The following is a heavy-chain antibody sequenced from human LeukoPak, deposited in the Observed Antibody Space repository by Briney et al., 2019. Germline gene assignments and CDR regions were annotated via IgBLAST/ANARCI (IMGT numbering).Heavy chain of an antibody. CDR2: IGGYNGDT. J-gene: IGHJ4*02. Sequence: ASVTVSCKASGYTFNRYSISWFRQAPGQGLEWMGWIGGYNGDTLYPQKFQGRVTVTTDTSSSTAYMELRSLRSDDTAVYYCARDISGGEDYWGQGTLVTVSS. V-gene: IGHV1-18*01. D-gene: IGHD3-16*01. CDR1: GYTFNRYS. CDR3: ARDISGGEDY.